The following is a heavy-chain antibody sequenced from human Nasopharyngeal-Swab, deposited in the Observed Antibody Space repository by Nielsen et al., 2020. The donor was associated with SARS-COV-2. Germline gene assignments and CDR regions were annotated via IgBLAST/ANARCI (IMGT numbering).Heavy chain of an antibody. CDR2: ISYDGSNK. V-gene: IGHV3-30*03. CDR1: GFTFSSYG. Sequence: GGSLRLSCAASGFTFSSYGMHWVRQAPGKGLEWVAVISYDGSNKYYADSVKGRFTISRDNSKNTLYLQMNSLRAEDTAVYYCARSYCSSTSCYEDPYDILTGPFDYWGQGTLVTVSS. J-gene: IGHJ4*02. D-gene: IGHD2-2*01. CDR3: ARSYCSSTSCYEDPYDILTGPFDY.